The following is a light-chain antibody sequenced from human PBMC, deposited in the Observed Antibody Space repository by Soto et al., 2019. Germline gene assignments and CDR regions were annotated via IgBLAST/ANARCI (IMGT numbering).Light chain of an antibody. Sequence: EIVMTQSPATLSVSPGERVTLSCGASQSVSNNLAWYQQKPGQAPRLLIYAASIRATGVPARFSGSGYGTEFTLSISSLQSEDFAVYYCQQYNNWPLTFGGGTKVDIK. CDR2: AAS. V-gene: IGKV3-15*01. CDR3: QQYNNWPLT. CDR1: QSVSNN. J-gene: IGKJ4*01.